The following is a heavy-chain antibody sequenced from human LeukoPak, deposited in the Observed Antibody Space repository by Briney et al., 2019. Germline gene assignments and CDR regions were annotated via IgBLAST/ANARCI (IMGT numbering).Heavy chain of an antibody. CDR3: ARRRDSGSLQHFDY. Sequence: GGSLRLSCAASGFTLSSFSMNWVREAPGKGVEWVSSISSSSRYIYYADSVKGRFTISRDNAKNSMYLQMNSLRAEETAVYYCARRRDSGSLQHFDYWGQGTLVTVSS. CDR1: GFTLSSFS. J-gene: IGHJ4*02. V-gene: IGHV3-21*01. CDR2: ISSSSRYI. D-gene: IGHD1-26*01.